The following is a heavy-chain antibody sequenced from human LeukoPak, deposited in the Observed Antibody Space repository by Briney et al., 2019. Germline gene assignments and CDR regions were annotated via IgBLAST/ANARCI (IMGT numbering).Heavy chain of an antibody. Sequence: GRSLRLSCAASGFTFSSYWMSWVRQAPGKGLEWVANIKQDGSEKYHVDSVKGRFTISRDNAKNSLYLQMNSLRAEDTALYYCAKADDGTVVTPYFDYWGQGTLVTVSS. V-gene: IGHV3-7*03. CDR2: IKQDGSEK. D-gene: IGHD4-23*01. J-gene: IGHJ4*02. CDR3: AKADDGTVVTPYFDY. CDR1: GFTFSSYW.